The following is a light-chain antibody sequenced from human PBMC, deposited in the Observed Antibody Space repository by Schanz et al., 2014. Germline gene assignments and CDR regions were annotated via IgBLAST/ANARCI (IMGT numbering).Light chain of an antibody. J-gene: IGKJ1*01. CDR3: QQYGSSSWT. CDR2: GSS. CDR1: QSIGSN. V-gene: IGKV3-20*01. Sequence: EIVLTQSPVTLSLSPGERATLSCRASQSIGSNLAWYQQKPGQAPRLLIYGSSDRATGIPDRFSGSGSRTDFTLTISRLEPEDFAVYYCQQYGSSSWTFGQGTKVEIK.